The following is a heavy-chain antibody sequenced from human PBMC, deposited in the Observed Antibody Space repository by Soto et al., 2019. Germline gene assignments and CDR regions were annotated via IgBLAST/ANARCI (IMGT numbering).Heavy chain of an antibody. V-gene: IGHV3-23*01. CDR1: GFIFSFCA. CDR2: TRGSGGDT. J-gene: IGHJ4*02. CDR3: VKGHSHSYYYFDY. Sequence: EVQLLESGGGLVQPGGSLRLSCAASGFIFSFCAMNWVRQAPGKGLEWVSSTRGSGGDTYYADSVRGRFTISRDNSKNTLYLQMNSLRVEDTAVYYCVKGHSHSYYYFDYWGQGTLVTVSS. D-gene: IGHD1-26*01.